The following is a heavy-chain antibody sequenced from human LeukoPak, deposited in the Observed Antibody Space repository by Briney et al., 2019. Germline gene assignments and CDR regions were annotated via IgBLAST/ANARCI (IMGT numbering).Heavy chain of an antibody. CDR2: IYPGDSDT. D-gene: IGHD2-15*01. Sequence: RGESLKISCKGSGYSFTSYWIGWVRQMPGKGLAWMGIIYPGDSDTRYSPSFQGQVTISADKSISTAYLQWSSLKASDTAMYYCARLDVVVVAASPYYFDYWGQGTLVTVSS. J-gene: IGHJ4*02. CDR1: GYSFTSYW. CDR3: ARLDVVVVAASPYYFDY. V-gene: IGHV5-51*01.